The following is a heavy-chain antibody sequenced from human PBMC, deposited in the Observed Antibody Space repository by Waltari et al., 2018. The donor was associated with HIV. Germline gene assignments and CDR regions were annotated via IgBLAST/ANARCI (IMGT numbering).Heavy chain of an antibody. D-gene: IGHD3-10*01. CDR1: GFTFSCYG. Sequence: QVQLVESGGGVVQPGRSLRLSCAASGFTFSCYGMHWVRQAPGKGLEWVAVIWYDGSNKYYADSVKGRFSISRDNSKNTLYLQMNSLRAEDTAVYFCARRGVLTYYYTMDVWGQGTTVTVSS. CDR2: IWYDGSNK. V-gene: IGHV3-33*01. CDR3: ARRGVLTYYYTMDV. J-gene: IGHJ6*02.